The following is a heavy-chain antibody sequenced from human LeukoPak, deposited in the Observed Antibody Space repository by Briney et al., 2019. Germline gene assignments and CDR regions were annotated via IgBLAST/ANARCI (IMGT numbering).Heavy chain of an antibody. D-gene: IGHD6-25*01. V-gene: IGHV1-69*05. J-gene: IGHJ5*02. CDR1: GGTFSSYA. CDR3: ARSARYNWFDP. Sequence: ASVKVSCEASGGTFSSYAISWVRQAPGQGLEWMGGIIPIFGTANYAQKFQGRVTITTDESTCTAYMELSSLRSEDTAVYYCARSARYNWFDPWGQGTLVTVSS. CDR2: IIPIFGTA.